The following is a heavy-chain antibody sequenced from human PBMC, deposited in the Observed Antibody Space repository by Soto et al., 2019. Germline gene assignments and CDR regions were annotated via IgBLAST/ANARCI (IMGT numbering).Heavy chain of an antibody. V-gene: IGHV4-31*03. CDR1: GVVTFSGSHY. CDR2: IFNSGSA. CDR3: ARGYSGYDYNFDY. J-gene: IGHJ4*02. D-gene: IGHD5-12*01. Sequence: SVTLSLTCSVSGVVTFSGSHYWSWIRQRPGKGLECLGYIFNSGSAYYNPSLRSRVTISIDTSKDEFSLTLSSVTAADTAVYFCARGYSGYDYNFDYWGQGISVTVSS.